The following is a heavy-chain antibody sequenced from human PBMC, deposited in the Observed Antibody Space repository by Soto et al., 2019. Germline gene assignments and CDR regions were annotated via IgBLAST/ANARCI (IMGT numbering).Heavy chain of an antibody. CDR3: ARHQGYCSSTSCYLREDNWFDP. Sequence: GASVKVSCKASGYTFTSYGISWVRQAPGQGLEWMGWISAYNGNTNYAQKLQGRVTMTTDTSTSTAYMELRSLRSDDTAVYYCARHQGYCSSTSCYLREDNWFDPWGQGTLVTAPQ. CDR2: ISAYNGNT. D-gene: IGHD2-2*01. CDR1: GYTFTSYG. V-gene: IGHV1-18*01. J-gene: IGHJ5*02.